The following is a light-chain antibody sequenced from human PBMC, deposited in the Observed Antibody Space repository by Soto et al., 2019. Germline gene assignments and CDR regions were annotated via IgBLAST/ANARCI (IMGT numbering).Light chain of an antibody. CDR1: SSDVGTFNL. CDR2: EGT. J-gene: IGLJ1*01. CDR3: CSYAGTRTSWV. V-gene: IGLV2-23*01. Sequence: QSALAQPASVSGFLGQSITISCTGSSSDVGTFNLVSWFQQHPGKAPKLLIFEGTKRPSGVSDRFSGSKSGNTASLTISGLQAEDEADYHCCSYAGTRTSWVFGTGTKVTDL.